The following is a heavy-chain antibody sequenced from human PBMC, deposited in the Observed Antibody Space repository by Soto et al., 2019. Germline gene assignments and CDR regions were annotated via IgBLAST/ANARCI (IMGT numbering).Heavy chain of an antibody. Sequence: QAQLQESGPGLVKPSETLSLTCAVSGASISSFYCMWIRQPPGKGLESIGYLYYGRSANYNPSLKSRVILSVDTSTNQCSLTLSSMTAADTVVYYCALRSMAVVPEYWGQGTLVTLSS. V-gene: IGHV4-59*01. CDR3: ALRSMAVVPEY. D-gene: IGHD3-22*01. CDR2: LYYGRSA. J-gene: IGHJ4*02. CDR1: GASISSFY.